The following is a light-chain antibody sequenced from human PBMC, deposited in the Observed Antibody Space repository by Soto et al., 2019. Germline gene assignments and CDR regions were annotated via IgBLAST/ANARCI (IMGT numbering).Light chain of an antibody. J-gene: IGKJ1*01. CDR1: QSISTW. CDR2: EAS. Sequence: DIQMTQSPSTLSASVGDRVTITCRASQSISTWLAWYQQKSGKAPKLLIYEASSLGSGVPSRSSGSGSGTEFTLTISSLQPDDFATYYCQQYNSYSETFGQGTKVDIK. CDR3: QQYNSYSET. V-gene: IGKV1-5*03.